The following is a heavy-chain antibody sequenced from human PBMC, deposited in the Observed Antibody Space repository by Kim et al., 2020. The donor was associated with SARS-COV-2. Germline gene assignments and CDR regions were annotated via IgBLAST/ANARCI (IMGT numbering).Heavy chain of an antibody. CDR2: ISYDGSNK. D-gene: IGHD2-2*01. Sequence: GGSLRLSCAASGFTFSSYGMHWVRQAPGKGLEWVAVISYDGSNKYYADSVKGRFTISRDNSKNTLYLQMNSLRAEDTAVYYCAKAIKRSTHRRYGMDVWG. V-gene: IGHV3-30*18. CDR3: AKAIKRSTHRRYGMDV. CDR1: GFTFSSYG. J-gene: IGHJ6*01.